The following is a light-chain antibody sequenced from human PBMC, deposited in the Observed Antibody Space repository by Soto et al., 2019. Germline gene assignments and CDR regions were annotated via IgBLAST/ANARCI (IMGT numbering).Light chain of an antibody. CDR1: QDITNY. V-gene: IGKV1-16*02. J-gene: IGKJ5*01. Sequence: DIQMTQSPSSLSASVGDRVTITCRAGQDITNYLAWFQQKPGKAPKSLIYTASSLQSGVPSKFSGSGSGTDFTLIISSLQPEDFATYYCQQYHSYPITFGQGTRLEIK. CDR3: QQYHSYPIT. CDR2: TAS.